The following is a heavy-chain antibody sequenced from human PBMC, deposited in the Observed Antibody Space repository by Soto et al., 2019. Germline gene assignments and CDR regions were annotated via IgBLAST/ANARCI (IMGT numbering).Heavy chain of an antibody. V-gene: IGHV3-23*01. CDR1: GFTFRSYA. CDR3: AIDYGDLTGY. Sequence: EVQLLESGGGLVQPGGSLRLSCAASGFTFRSYAMSWVRQAPGKGLEWVSAISGSSGSTHYADSVKGRFTISRDNSKNTLYLQMNSLRAEDTAVYYCAIDYGDLTGYWGHGTLVTVSS. J-gene: IGHJ4*01. D-gene: IGHD4-17*01. CDR2: ISGSSGST.